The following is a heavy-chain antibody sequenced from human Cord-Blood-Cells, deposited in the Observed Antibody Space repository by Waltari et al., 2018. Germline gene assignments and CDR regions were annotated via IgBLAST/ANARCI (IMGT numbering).Heavy chain of an antibody. CDR2: IIPILGIA. D-gene: IGHD2-21*02. V-gene: IGHV1-69*04. CDR1: GGTFSSYA. CDR3: ARALKTYCGGDCYPYNWFDP. J-gene: IGHJ5*02. Sequence: QVQLVQSGAEVKKSGSSVKVSCKASGGTFSSYAISWVRQAPGQGLEWMGGIIPILGIANYAQKFQGRVTITADESTSTAYMELSSLRSEDTAVYYCARALKTYCGGDCYPYNWFDPWGQGTLVTVSS.